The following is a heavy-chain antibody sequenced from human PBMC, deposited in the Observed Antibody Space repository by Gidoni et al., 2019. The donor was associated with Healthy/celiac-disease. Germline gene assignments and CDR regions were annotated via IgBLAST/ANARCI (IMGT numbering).Heavy chain of an antibody. Sequence: EVQLVQSGAEVKKPGASLKISCKGAGYSFTSYWIGWVRQMPGKGLEWMGIIYPGDSDTRYSPSFQGQVTISADKSISTAYLQWSSLKASDTAMYYCARPAANWGFDGNWYFDLWGRGTLVTVSS. CDR1: GYSFTSYW. D-gene: IGHD7-27*01. V-gene: IGHV5-51*01. CDR2: IYPGDSDT. J-gene: IGHJ2*01. CDR3: ARPAANWGFDGNWYFDL.